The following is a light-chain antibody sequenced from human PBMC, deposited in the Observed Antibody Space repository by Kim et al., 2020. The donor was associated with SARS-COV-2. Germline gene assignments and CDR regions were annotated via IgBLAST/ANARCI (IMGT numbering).Light chain of an antibody. V-gene: IGLV3-19*01. CDR1: RLRSYY. CDR3: NSRDSSGNHLV. CDR2: GKN. Sequence: ALGQTVRITCQGDRLRSYYASWYQQKPGQAPVLVIYGKNNRPSGIPDRFSGSSSGNTASLTLTGAQAEDEADYYCNSRDSSGNHLVFGTGTKVTVL. J-gene: IGLJ1*01.